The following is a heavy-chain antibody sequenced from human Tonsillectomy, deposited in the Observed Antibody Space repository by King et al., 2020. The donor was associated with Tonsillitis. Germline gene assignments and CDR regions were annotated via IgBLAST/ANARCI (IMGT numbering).Heavy chain of an antibody. Sequence: QLVQSGAEVKKPGASVKVSCKASGHTFTNYDINWVRQASGQGLEWVGWMNPNTGRTDYAQKFQGRITMTRDTSISTAYMQLSSLRSEDTAVYYCAALAIDCWGQGTLVTVSS. CDR3: AALAIDC. CDR2: MNPNTGRT. V-gene: IGHV1-8*02. J-gene: IGHJ4*02. CDR1: GHTFTNYD. D-gene: IGHD6-6*01.